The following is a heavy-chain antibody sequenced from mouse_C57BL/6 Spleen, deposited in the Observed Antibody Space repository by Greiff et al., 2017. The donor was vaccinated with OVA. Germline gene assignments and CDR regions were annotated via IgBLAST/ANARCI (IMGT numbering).Heavy chain of an antibody. Sequence: QVHVKQSGPELVKPGASVKLSCKASGYTFTSYDINWVKQRPGQGLEWIGWIYPRDGSTKYNEKFKGKATLTVDTSSSTAYMELHSLTSEDSAVYFCARRYYGSSLYWYFDVWGTGTTVTVSS. CDR3: ARRYYGSSLYWYFDV. J-gene: IGHJ1*03. V-gene: IGHV1-85*01. CDR1: GYTFTSYD. D-gene: IGHD1-1*01. CDR2: IYPRDGST.